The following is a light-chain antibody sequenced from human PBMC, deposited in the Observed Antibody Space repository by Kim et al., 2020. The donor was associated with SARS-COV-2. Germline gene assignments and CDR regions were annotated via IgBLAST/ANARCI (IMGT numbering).Light chain of an antibody. CDR1: QNINVW. CDR3: QQYETYPWK. V-gene: IGKV1-5*03. Sequence: ATVEEKISISCRASQNINVWLAWYQQKPGTAPNRLIYKASNLQSRVPSRFSGSGSGTEFILTISSLQPDDFATYFCQQYETYPWKFGQGTKVDIK. CDR2: KAS. J-gene: IGKJ1*01.